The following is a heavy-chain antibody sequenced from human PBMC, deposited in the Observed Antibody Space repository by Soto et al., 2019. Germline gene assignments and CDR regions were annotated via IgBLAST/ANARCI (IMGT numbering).Heavy chain of an antibody. CDR2: FDPEDGET. Sequence: RASVKVSCKVSGYTLTELSMHWVRQAPGKGLEWMGGFDPEDGETIYAQKFQGRVTMTEDTSTDTAYMELSSLRSEDTAVYYCATNHPYCSGGSCYSSSFFDGMDVWGQGTTVTVSS. CDR3: ATNHPYCSGGSCYSSSFFDGMDV. J-gene: IGHJ6*02. CDR1: GYTLTELS. D-gene: IGHD2-15*01. V-gene: IGHV1-24*01.